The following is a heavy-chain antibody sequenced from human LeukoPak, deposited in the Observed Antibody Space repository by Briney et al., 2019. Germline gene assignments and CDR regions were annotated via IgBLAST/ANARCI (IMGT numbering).Heavy chain of an antibody. D-gene: IGHD3-10*01. CDR3: ARGRYYGSAGGYYYYGMDA. V-gene: IGHV1-18*01. CDR1: GYTFTSYG. CDR2: ISAYNGNT. J-gene: IGHJ6*02. Sequence: GASVKVSCKASGYTFTSYGISWVRQAPGQGLEWMGWISAYNGNTNYAQKLQGRVTMTTDTSTSTAYMELRSLRSDDTAVYYCARGRYYGSAGGYYYYGMDAWGQGTTVTVSS.